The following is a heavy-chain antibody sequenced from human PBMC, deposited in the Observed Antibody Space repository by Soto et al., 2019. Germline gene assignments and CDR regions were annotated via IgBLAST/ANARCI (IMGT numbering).Heavy chain of an antibody. V-gene: IGHV4-4*07. CDR3: ARAQALAYKGWLEP. J-gene: IGHJ5*02. Sequence: SETLSLTCTFSGDSISSYFWSWIRHPAGKGLEWIGRVHTSGSTTYNPSLKSRVTMSVDTSKSQFSLKLTSVTAADTAVYYCARAQALAYKGWLEPWGQGTLVNVSS. D-gene: IGHD2-21*01. CDR2: VHTSGST. CDR1: GDSISSYF.